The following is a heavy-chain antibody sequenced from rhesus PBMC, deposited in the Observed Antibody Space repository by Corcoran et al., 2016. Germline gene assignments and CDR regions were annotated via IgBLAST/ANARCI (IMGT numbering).Heavy chain of an antibody. V-gene: IGHV5-20*02. CDR2: IVPSDSDP. CDR1: GNSFTSYW. CDR3: AKGYSGYKTHFDY. D-gene: IGHD5-24*01. Sequence: EVQLVQSGAEVKRPGESLKISCNTSGNSFTSYWISWVRQMPGKGLEWMGAIVPSDSDPGSSPSVQAQVPISSDKSISTAYRPWSSLKASDTATYYCAKGYSGYKTHFDYWGQGVLVTVSS. J-gene: IGHJ4*01.